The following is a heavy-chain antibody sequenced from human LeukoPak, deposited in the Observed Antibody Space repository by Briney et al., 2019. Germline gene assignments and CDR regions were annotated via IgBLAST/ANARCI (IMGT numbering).Heavy chain of an antibody. CDR3: AREGSDGDYYFDY. Sequence: GGSLRLSCAASGFTFSSYAMHWVRQAPGKGLEWVAVISYDGSNKHYADSVKGRFTISRDNSKNTLYLQMNSLRAEDTAVYYCAREGSDGDYYFDYWGQGTLVTVSS. D-gene: IGHD4-17*01. J-gene: IGHJ4*02. CDR1: GFTFSSYA. CDR2: ISYDGSNK. V-gene: IGHV3-30-3*01.